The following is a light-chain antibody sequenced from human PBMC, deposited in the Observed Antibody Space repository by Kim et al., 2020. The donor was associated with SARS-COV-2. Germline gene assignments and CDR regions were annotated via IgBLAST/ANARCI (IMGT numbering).Light chain of an antibody. J-gene: IGKJ2*01. CDR2: GVS. V-gene: IGKV3-20*01. CDR1: QSISNTY. Sequence: EIVLTQSPGTLSLSPGARATLSCRASQSISNTYLAWYQQKPGQAPRFLIYGVSHRATGIPDRFTGSGSGTDFTLTISRLEPEDFAVYYCQQLESSPSYTFGQGTKLEI. CDR3: QQLESSPSYT.